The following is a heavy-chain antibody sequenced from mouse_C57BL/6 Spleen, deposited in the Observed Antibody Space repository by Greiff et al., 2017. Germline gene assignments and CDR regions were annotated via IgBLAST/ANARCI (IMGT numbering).Heavy chain of an antibody. J-gene: IGHJ1*03. D-gene: IGHD1-1*01. CDR2: ISSGSSTI. V-gene: IGHV5-17*01. CDR3: ASLITTVVATDWYFDV. Sequence: EVQGVESGGGLVKPGGSLKLSCAASGFTFSDYGMHWVRQAPEKGLEWVAYISSGSSTIYYADTVKGRFTISRDNAKNTLFLQMTSLRSEDTAMYYCASLITTVVATDWYFDVGGTGTTVTVSS. CDR1: GFTFSDYG.